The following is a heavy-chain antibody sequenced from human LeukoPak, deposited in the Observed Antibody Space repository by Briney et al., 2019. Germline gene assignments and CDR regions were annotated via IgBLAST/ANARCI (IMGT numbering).Heavy chain of an antibody. CDR3: ARINTYYYDSSGFLRLDVTDY. Sequence: RGSLRLSCAASGFTFSSYWMSWVRQAPGKGLEWVANIKQDGSEKYYVDSVKGRFTISRDNAKNSLYLQMNSLRAEDTAVYYCARINTYYYDSSGFLRLDVTDYWGQGTLVTVSS. CDR2: IKQDGSEK. V-gene: IGHV3-7*01. J-gene: IGHJ4*02. CDR1: GFTFSSYW. D-gene: IGHD3-22*01.